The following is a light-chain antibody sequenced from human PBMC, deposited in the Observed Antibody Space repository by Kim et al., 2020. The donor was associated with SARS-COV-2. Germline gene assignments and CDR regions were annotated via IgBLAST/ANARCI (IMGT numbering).Light chain of an antibody. CDR2: QDS. CDR1: KLGDKY. J-gene: IGLJ3*02. Sequence: VSREQTASITCSGDKLGDKYACWYQQKPGQSPVLVIYQDSKRPSGIPERFSGSNSGNTATLTISGTQAMDEADYYCQAWDSSTLWVFGGGTQLTVL. V-gene: IGLV3-1*01. CDR3: QAWDSSTLWV.